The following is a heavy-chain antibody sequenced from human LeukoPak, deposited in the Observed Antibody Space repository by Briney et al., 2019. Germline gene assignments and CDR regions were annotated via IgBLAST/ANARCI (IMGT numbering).Heavy chain of an antibody. J-gene: IGHJ6*02. D-gene: IGHD2-15*01. CDR2: ISTSSSYI. Sequence: GGSLRLPCAACGFTFSSYNMNWVRQAPGKGLEWVSSISTSSSYIYYADSVKGLFTISRDNAKNSLFLQVNSLSAEDTGVYYCARDCGGSCYSGQTYFSYYYYGMDVWGQGTTVTVSS. CDR3: ARDCGGSCYSGQTYFSYYYYGMDV. CDR1: GFTFSSYN. V-gene: IGHV3-21*06.